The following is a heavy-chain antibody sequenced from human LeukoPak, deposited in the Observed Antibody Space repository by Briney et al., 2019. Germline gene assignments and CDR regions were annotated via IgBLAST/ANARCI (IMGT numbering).Heavy chain of an antibody. Sequence: ASVKVSCKASGYTFTGYFMHWVRQAPGQGLEWMGWINPNSGGTNYAQKFQGRVTMTRDTSISTAYMELSRLRSDDTAVYYCARDRNGPVVVFLDYWGQGTLVTVSS. CDR1: GYTFTGYF. J-gene: IGHJ4*02. V-gene: IGHV1-2*02. CDR3: ARDRNGPVVVFLDY. D-gene: IGHD3-22*01. CDR2: INPNSGGT.